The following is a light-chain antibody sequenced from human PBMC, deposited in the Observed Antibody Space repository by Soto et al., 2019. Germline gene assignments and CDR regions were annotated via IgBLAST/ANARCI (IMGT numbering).Light chain of an antibody. V-gene: IGKV3-15*01. Sequence: EIAMTQSPATLSVSPGERVTLSCRASQSISSDLAWYQQKPGQAPRLLIHTTSARALGIPARFGGSGSGTEFTLTISSLQSEDFAVYSCQQYDHWPITFGQGTRLEI. J-gene: IGKJ5*01. CDR2: TTS. CDR1: QSISSD. CDR3: QQYDHWPIT.